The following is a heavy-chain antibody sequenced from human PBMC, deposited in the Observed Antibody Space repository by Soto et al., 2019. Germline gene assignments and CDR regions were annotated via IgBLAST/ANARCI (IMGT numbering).Heavy chain of an antibody. V-gene: IGHV4-59*01. Sequence: SETLSLTCTVSGGSISSYYWSWIRQPPGKGLEWIGYIYYSGSTNYNTSLKSRVTISVDTSKNQFSLKLSSVTAADTAGYYCERFGYFWYDFWSGPHPPNDAFDIWGQGTMVTVSS. D-gene: IGHD3-3*01. J-gene: IGHJ3*02. CDR2: IYYSGST. CDR1: GGSISSYY. CDR3: ERFGYFWYDFWSGPHPPNDAFDI.